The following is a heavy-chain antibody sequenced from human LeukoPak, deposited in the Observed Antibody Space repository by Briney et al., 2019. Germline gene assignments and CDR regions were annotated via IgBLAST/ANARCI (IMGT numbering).Heavy chain of an antibody. D-gene: IGHD6-13*01. CDR1: GYTFTGYY. Sequence: ASVKVSCKASGYTFTGYYMHWVRQAPGQGLQWMGWINPNSGGTNYAQRFQGRVTMTRDTSISTAYMELSRLRSDDTAVYYCASGIAAAATAFDIWGQGTMVTVSS. J-gene: IGHJ3*02. CDR2: INPNSGGT. V-gene: IGHV1-2*02. CDR3: ASGIAAAATAFDI.